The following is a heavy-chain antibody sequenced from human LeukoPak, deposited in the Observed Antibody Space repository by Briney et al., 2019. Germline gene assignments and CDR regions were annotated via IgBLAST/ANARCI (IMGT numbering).Heavy chain of an antibody. CDR1: GYTFTSYD. D-gene: IGHD2-21*01. CDR3: ANSIPNSYGFDY. CDR2: MNPNSGNT. Sequence: ASVKVSCKASGYTFTSYDINWVRQATGQGLEWMGWMNPNSGNTGYAQKFQGRVTMTRNTSISTAYMELSSLRSEDAALYYCANSIPNSYGFDYWGQGTLVTVSS. V-gene: IGHV1-8*01. J-gene: IGHJ4*02.